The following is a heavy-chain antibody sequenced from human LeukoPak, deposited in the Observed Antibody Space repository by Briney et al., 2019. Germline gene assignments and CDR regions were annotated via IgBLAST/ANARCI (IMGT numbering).Heavy chain of an antibody. Sequence: PGGSLRLSCAASGFTFSSNYMSWVRQAPGKGLEWVSGIYSGGSTYYADSVKGRFTISRDNSKNTLYLQMNSLRAEGTAVYYCARSRLLWFGELLFDYWGQGTLVTVSS. CDR2: IYSGGST. J-gene: IGHJ4*02. D-gene: IGHD3-10*01. V-gene: IGHV3-66*01. CDR1: GFTFSSNY. CDR3: ARSRLLWFGELLFDY.